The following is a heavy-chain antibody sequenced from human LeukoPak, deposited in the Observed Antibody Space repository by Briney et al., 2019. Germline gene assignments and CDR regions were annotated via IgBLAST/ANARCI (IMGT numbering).Heavy chain of an antibody. CDR3: ARDGSYYYGSGGYYKDV. CDR1: GYTFTGYY. Sequence: ASVKVSCKASGYTFTGYYMHWVRQAPGQGLEWMGWINPNSGGTNYAQKFQGRVTMTRDTSISTAYMELSRLRSDDTAVYYCARDGSYYYGSGGYYKDVWGQGTTVTVS. D-gene: IGHD3-10*01. CDR2: INPNSGGT. V-gene: IGHV1-2*02. J-gene: IGHJ6*02.